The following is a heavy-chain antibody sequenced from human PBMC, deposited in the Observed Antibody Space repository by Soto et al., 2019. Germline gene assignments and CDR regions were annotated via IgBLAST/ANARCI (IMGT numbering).Heavy chain of an antibody. V-gene: IGHV1-18*01. CDR1: GYTFTSYG. Sequence: QVQLVQSGAEVKKPGASVKVSCKASGYTFTSYGISWVRQAPGQGLEWMGWISAYNGNPNYAQKLQGRVTMTTDTSTSTAYMELRSLRSDDTAVYYCARDPPLRVRYSSSLPNYYYGMDVWGQGTTVTVSS. D-gene: IGHD6-6*01. CDR2: ISAYNGNP. J-gene: IGHJ6*02. CDR3: ARDPPLRVRYSSSLPNYYYGMDV.